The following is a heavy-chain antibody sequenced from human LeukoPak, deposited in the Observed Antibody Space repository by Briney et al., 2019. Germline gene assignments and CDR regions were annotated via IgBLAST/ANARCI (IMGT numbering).Heavy chain of an antibody. CDR1: GGTFSSYA. J-gene: IGHJ4*02. CDR2: IIPIFGTA. V-gene: IGHV1-69*05. CDR3: AKDISTAVTFGFDF. Sequence: GASVKVSCKASGGTFSSYAISWVRQAPGQGLEWMGGIIPIFGTANYAQKFQGRVTITTDESTSTAYMELSSLRSEDTAVYYCAKDISTAVTFGFDFWGQGTLVTVSS. D-gene: IGHD4-17*01.